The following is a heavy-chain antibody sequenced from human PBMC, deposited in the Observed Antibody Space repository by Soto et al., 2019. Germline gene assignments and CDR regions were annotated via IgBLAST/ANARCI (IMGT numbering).Heavy chain of an antibody. CDR1: GGTFSSYA. V-gene: IGHV1-69*06. J-gene: IGHJ6*02. Sequence: GASVNVSCKASGGTFSSYAISWVRQAPGQGLEWMGGIIPIFGTANYAQKFQGRVTITADKSTSTAYMELSSLRSEDTAVYYCARPNYDFWSGRHYYYYGMDVWGQGTTVTVSS. D-gene: IGHD3-3*01. CDR2: IIPIFGTA. CDR3: ARPNYDFWSGRHYYYYGMDV.